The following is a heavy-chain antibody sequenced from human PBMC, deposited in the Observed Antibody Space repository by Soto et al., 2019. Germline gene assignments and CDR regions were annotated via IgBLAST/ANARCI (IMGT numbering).Heavy chain of an antibody. Sequence: SETLSLTCTVSGGSISSYYWSWIRQPPGKGLEWIGYIYYSGSTNYNPSLKSRVTISVDTSKNQFSLKLSSVTAADTAVYYCARRVAAAGIDAFDIWGQGTMVTVSS. V-gene: IGHV4-59*08. CDR2: IYYSGST. CDR1: GGSISSYY. CDR3: ARRVAAAGIDAFDI. D-gene: IGHD6-13*01. J-gene: IGHJ3*02.